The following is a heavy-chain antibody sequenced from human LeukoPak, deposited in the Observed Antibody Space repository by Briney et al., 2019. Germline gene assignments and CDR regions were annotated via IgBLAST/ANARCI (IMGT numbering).Heavy chain of an antibody. CDR1: GGSFSGYY. J-gene: IGHJ3*02. D-gene: IGHD2-15*01. CDR2: KYARGSS. V-gene: IGHV4-59*10. CDR3: ARGRYCSADICTGGDSFDI. Sequence: SETLSLTCAVYGGSFSGYYWSWIRQPPGKGLEWIGRKYARGSSNYNPPVQSRVTMSVDTSKNQFSLKLRSVTAADTAVYYCARGRYCSADICTGGDSFDIWGQGTMVSDSP.